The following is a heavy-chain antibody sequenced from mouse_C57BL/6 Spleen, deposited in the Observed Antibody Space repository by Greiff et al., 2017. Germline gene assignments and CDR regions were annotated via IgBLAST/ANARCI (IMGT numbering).Heavy chain of an antibody. CDR2: IDPSDSYT. J-gene: IGHJ1*03. V-gene: IGHV1-59*01. CDR1: GYTFTSYW. Sequence: QVQLQQPGAELVRPGTSVKLSCKASGYTFTSYWMHWVKQRPGQGLEWIGVIDPSDSYTNYNQKFKGKAPLTVDTSSSTAYLQLSSLTSEDSAVYYCARSLITTVVAPLTGYFDVWGTGTTVTVSS. D-gene: IGHD1-1*01. CDR3: ARSLITTVVAPLTGYFDV.